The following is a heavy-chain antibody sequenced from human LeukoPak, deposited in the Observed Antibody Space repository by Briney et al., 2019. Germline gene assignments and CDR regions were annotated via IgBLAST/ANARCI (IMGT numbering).Heavy chain of an antibody. D-gene: IGHD5-12*01. CDR3: AKGKDIVATIGLDY. CDR1: GFTFSSYD. Sequence: GGSLRLSCVASGFTFSSYDMNWVRQAPGKGLEWVSLISASGGTTYYADSVKGRFTISRDNSKNTLYLQMNSLRAEDTAVYYCAKGKDIVATIGLDYWGQGTLVTVSS. J-gene: IGHJ4*02. V-gene: IGHV3-23*01. CDR2: ISASGGTT.